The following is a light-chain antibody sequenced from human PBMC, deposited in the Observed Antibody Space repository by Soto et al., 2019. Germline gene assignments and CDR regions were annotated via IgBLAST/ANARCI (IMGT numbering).Light chain of an antibody. V-gene: IGLV2-8*01. CDR2: EVT. CDR1: STDVGGYDY. J-gene: IGLJ1*01. Sequence: QSVLTQPPSVSGSPGQSVTISCTGTSTDVGGYDYVSWYQQHPGKAPKLMIYEVTKRPLGVPDRFSGSKSGNTASLTVSGLQAEDEADYYCSSYAGSDNPYVFGTGTKVTVL. CDR3: SSYAGSDNPYV.